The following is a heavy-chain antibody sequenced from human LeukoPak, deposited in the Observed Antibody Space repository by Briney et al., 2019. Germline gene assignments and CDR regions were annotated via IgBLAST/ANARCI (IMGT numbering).Heavy chain of an antibody. CDR1: GFTFSSYG. J-gene: IGHJ6*02. V-gene: IGHV3-30*03. CDR3: AXXLYDILTGLYYYYYGMDV. D-gene: IGHD3-9*01. CDR2: ISYDGSNK. Sequence: GGSLRLSCAASGFTFSSYGMHWVRQAPGKGLEWVAVISYDGSNKYYADSVKGRFTISRDNSKNTLYLQMNSLRAEDTAVYYCAXXLYDILTGLYYYYYGMDVWGQGTTVTVSS.